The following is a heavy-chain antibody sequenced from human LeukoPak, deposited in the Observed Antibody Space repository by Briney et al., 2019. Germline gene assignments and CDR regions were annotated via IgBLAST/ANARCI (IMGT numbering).Heavy chain of an antibody. J-gene: IGHJ4*02. V-gene: IGHV4-59*08. CDR2: VYNNGNT. CDR3: ARLWFGERPPDY. CDR1: GGSISNYY. D-gene: IGHD3-10*01. Sequence: SETLSLTCAVSGGSISNYYWTWIRQPPGTGLEWIGYVYNNGNTNYNPSLRSRVAISMDASKSQFSLKLSPVTAADTTVYYCARLWFGERPPDYWGQGTLVTVSS.